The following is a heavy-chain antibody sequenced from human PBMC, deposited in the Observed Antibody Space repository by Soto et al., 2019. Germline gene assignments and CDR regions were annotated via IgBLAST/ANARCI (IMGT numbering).Heavy chain of an antibody. CDR2: IYSGGST. V-gene: IGHV3-53*02. J-gene: IGHJ4*02. Sequence: EAQLVETGGGLIQPGGSLRLYCAASGFTVSSNYMSWVRQAPGKGLEWVSVIYSGGSTYYADYVKGRFTISRDNSKNTRYLQMNSLRAEDTAVYYCSRDNPEGPGIDYWGQGTLLTVSS. CDR1: GFTVSSNY. CDR3: SRDNPEGPGIDY.